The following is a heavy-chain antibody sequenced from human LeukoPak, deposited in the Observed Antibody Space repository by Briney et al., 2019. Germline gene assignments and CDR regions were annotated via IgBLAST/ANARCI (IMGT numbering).Heavy chain of an antibody. CDR2: ISGSGGST. J-gene: IGHJ6*02. V-gene: IGHV3-23*01. CDR3: AKVPSGLVVPAALCYYGMDV. Sequence: GGSLRLSCAASGFTFSSYAMSWVRQAPGKGLEWVSAISGSGGSTYYADSVKGRFTISRDNSKNTLYLQMNSLRAEDTAVYYCAKVPSGLVVPAALCYYGMDVWGQGTTVTVSS. CDR1: GFTFSSYA. D-gene: IGHD2-2*01.